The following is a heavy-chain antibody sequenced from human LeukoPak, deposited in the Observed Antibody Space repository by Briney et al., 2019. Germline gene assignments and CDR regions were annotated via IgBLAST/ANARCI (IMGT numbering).Heavy chain of an antibody. D-gene: IGHD2-15*01. V-gene: IGHV3-13*01. CDR1: GFTFSSYY. J-gene: IGHJ3*02. Sequence: GGSLRLSCAASGFTFSSYYMHWVRRATGKGLEWVSAIGTAGDTYYPGSVKGRFTISRENAKNSLYLQMNSLRAGDTAVYYCARVGGGNAFDIWGQGTMVTVSS. CDR3: ARVGGGNAFDI. CDR2: IGTAGDT.